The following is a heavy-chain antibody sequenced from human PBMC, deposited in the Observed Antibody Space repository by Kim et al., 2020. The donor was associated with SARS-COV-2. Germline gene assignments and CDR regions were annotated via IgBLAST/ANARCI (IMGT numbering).Heavy chain of an antibody. D-gene: IGHD1-26*01. Sequence: ADSVKGRFTISRDNSKTTLYLQMNSLRAEETAVYYCARIVGATGFVRYWGQGTLVTVSS. J-gene: IGHJ4*02. CDR3: ARIVGATGFVRY. V-gene: IGHV3-66*01.